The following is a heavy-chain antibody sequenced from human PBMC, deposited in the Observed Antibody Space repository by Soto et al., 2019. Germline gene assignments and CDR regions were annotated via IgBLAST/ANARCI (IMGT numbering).Heavy chain of an antibody. CDR2: IIPILGIA. V-gene: IGHV1-69*02. J-gene: IGHJ4*02. Sequence: QVQLVQSGAEVKKPGSSVKVSCKASGGTFSSYTISWVRQAPGQGLEWMGRIIPILGIANYAQKFQGRVTITADKSPSTAYMELSSLRSEDTAVYYCARVPGYCSGGSCYLEDYWGQGTLVTVSA. CDR3: ARVPGYCSGGSCYLEDY. CDR1: GGTFSSYT. D-gene: IGHD2-15*01.